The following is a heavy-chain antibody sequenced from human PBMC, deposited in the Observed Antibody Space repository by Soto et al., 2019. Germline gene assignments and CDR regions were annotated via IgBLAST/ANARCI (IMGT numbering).Heavy chain of an antibody. V-gene: IGHV1-69*13. D-gene: IGHD2-15*01. Sequence: SVKVSCEASGGTFSSSAISWVRQAPGQGLEWMGGIIPIFGTANYAQKFQGRVTITADESTSTAYMELSSLRSEDTAVYYCAREGEGCSGGSCSGYWFDPWGQGTLVTVAS. CDR1: GGTFSSSA. CDR3: AREGEGCSGGSCSGYWFDP. J-gene: IGHJ5*02. CDR2: IIPIFGTA.